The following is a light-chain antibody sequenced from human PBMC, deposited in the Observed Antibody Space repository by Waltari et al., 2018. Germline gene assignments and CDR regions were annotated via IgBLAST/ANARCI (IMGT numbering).Light chain of an antibody. CDR3: QHHGSSPP. Sequence: EIVLTQSPGTLSLSPGASATLSCRASHSLSSNYVAWYQQKPGQPPRLLISAASRRATGIPDRFSGSGSGTDFTLTIRRLEPGDFAVYYCQHHGSSPPFGGGTKVEI. CDR2: AAS. J-gene: IGKJ4*01. CDR1: HSLSSNY. V-gene: IGKV3-20*01.